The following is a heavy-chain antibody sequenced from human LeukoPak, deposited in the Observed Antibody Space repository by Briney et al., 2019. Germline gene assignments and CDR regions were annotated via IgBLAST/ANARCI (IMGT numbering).Heavy chain of an antibody. CDR2: IWYDGSNK. D-gene: IGHD3-22*01. Sequence: GGSLRLSCAASGFTFSSYGMHWVRQAPGKGLEWVAVIWYDGSNKYYADSVKGRFTISRDNSKNTLYLQMNSLRAEDTAVYYCARGGCYDSSGYYLDYWGQGTLVTVSS. CDR1: GFTFSSYG. J-gene: IGHJ4*02. CDR3: ARGGCYDSSGYYLDY. V-gene: IGHV3-33*01.